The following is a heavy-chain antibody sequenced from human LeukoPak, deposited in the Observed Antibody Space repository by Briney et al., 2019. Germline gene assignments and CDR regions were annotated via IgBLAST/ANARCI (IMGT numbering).Heavy chain of an antibody. Sequence: TSGTLSLTCAVSGGSISSSNWWSWVRQPPGKGLEWIGEIYHSGSTNYNPSLKSRVTISVDTSKNQFSLKLSSVTPADTAVYYCARETPDYGSGSYYDWGQGTLVTVSS. V-gene: IGHV4-4*02. CDR2: IYHSGST. CDR3: ARETPDYGSGSYYD. D-gene: IGHD3-10*01. J-gene: IGHJ1*01. CDR1: GGSISSSNW.